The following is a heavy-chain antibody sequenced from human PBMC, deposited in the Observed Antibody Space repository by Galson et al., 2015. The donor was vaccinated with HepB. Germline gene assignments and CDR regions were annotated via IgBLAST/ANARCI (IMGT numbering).Heavy chain of an antibody. Sequence: SVKVSCKASGGTFSSYTISWVRQAPGQGLEWMGRIIPILGIANYAQKFQGRVTITADKSTSTAYMELSSLRSEDTAVYYCARSDGGKGAFDYWGQGTLVTVSS. CDR3: ARSDGGKGAFDY. CDR1: GGTFSSYT. V-gene: IGHV1-69*02. CDR2: IIPILGIA. J-gene: IGHJ4*02. D-gene: IGHD4-23*01.